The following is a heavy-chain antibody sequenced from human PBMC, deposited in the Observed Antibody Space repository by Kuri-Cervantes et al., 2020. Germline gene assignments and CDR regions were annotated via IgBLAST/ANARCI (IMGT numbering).Heavy chain of an antibody. CDR2: INHSGST. Sequence: SETLSLTCAVYGGSFSGYYWSWIRQPPGKGLEWIGEINHSGSTNYNPSLKSRVTISVDTSKNQFSLKMSSVTAADTAVYYCARGGFWGARNDAFDIWGQGTMVTVSS. V-gene: IGHV4-34*01. J-gene: IGHJ3*02. D-gene: IGHD3-10*01. CDR1: GGSFSGYY. CDR3: ARGGFWGARNDAFDI.